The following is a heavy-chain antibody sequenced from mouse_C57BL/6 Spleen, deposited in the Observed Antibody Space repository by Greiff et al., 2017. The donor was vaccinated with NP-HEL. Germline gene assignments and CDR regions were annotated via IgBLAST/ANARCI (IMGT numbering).Heavy chain of an antibody. D-gene: IGHD1-1*01. CDR1: EYTFTDYN. Sequence: EVQLQQSGPELVKPGASVKIPCKASEYTFTDYNMDWVKQSHGKSLEWIGDINPNNGGTIYNQKFKGKATLTVDKSSSTAYMELRSLPSEDTAVYYCARFAYYGSSYGFAYWGQRTLVTVSA. CDR3: ARFAYYGSSYGFAY. J-gene: IGHJ3*01. V-gene: IGHV1-18*01. CDR2: INPNNGGT.